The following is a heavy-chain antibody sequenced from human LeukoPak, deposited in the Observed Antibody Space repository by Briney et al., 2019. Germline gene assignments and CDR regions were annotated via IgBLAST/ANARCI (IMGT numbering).Heavy chain of an antibody. J-gene: IGHJ4*02. V-gene: IGHV4-4*07. D-gene: IGHD4-17*01. CDR1: GGSISSYY. CDR2: IYSSGST. CDR3: ARVFSYGDHNDY. Sequence: SETLSLNCTVSGGSISSYYWSWIRQPAGKGLEWIGRIYSSGSTNYNPSLKSRVTMSVDTSKNQFSLKVSSVTAADTAVYYCARVFSYGDHNDYWGQGTLVTVSS.